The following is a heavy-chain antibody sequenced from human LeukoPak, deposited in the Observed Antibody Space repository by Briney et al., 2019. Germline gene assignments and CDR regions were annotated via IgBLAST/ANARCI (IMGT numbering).Heavy chain of an antibody. D-gene: IGHD5-24*01. CDR1: GFTFSSSA. J-gene: IGHJ4*02. CDR3: AKRTMSAFDS. V-gene: IGHV3-23*01. CDR2: ISGSGNGT. Sequence: GGSLRLSCAASGFTFSSSAMTWVRQAPGKGLEWLSGISGSGNGTYYADSVKGRFIISRDNSKNMVYLQMNSLTVEDTATYYCAKRTMSAFDSWGQGTLPIVSS.